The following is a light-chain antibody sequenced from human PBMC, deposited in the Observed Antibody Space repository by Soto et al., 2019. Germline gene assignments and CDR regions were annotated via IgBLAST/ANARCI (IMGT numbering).Light chain of an antibody. J-gene: IGLJ3*02. CDR3: QVWDSSSDHHWV. CDR2: YDS. CDR1: NIGSKS. V-gene: IGLV3-21*04. Sequence: SYELTQPPSVSVAPGKTARITCGGNNIGSKSVHWYQQKPRQAPVLVIYYDSERPSGIPERFSGSNAGNTATLTITRVEARDEVEYYCQVWDSSSDHHWVFGGGTKVTVL.